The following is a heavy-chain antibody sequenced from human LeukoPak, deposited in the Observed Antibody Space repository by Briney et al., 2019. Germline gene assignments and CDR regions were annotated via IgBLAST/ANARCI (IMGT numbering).Heavy chain of an antibody. V-gene: IGHV4-59*12. Sequence: PSETLSLTCAVTGGSFSTYYWSWIRQAPGKGLEWIGHFYYSGSTNYNPSLRSRVTISVDTSRNQFSLRLTSVTAADTAVYYCARGQGGNYYLHYVDYWGQGALVTVSS. CDR2: FYYSGST. CDR3: ARGQGGNYYLHYVDY. CDR1: GGSFSTYY. J-gene: IGHJ4*02. D-gene: IGHD1-26*01.